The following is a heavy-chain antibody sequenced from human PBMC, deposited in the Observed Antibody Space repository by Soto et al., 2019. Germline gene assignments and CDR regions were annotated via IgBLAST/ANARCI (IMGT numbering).Heavy chain of an antibody. Sequence: SGGGEDQHGRSLRLSCAASGFPLSTHGMHWVRQAPGRGLEWVAVISYDGSNKSYADSVMGRFPIARDTSKNTLYLQMTSLRAEETAVYYCAKHMEHHLVRCWFDPWGQGTLVTFSS. V-gene: IGHV3-30*18. D-gene: IGHD6-13*01. CDR1: GFPLSTHG. CDR2: ISYDGSNK. J-gene: IGHJ5*02. CDR3: AKHMEHHLVRCWFDP.